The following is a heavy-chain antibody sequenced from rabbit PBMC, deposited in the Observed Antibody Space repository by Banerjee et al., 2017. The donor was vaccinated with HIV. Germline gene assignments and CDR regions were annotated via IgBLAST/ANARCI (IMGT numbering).Heavy chain of an antibody. D-gene: IGHD8-1*01. Sequence: QLVESGGGLVKPEGSLTLTCKASGFDLSSSYDMCWVRQAPGKGLEWIACICAGSSDFTYYANWAKGRFTISKTSSTTVTLQMTSLTAADTATYFCARSFSEAGGSYDYDLWGQGTLVTVS. J-gene: IGHJ6*01. CDR1: GFDLSSSYD. V-gene: IGHV1S45*01. CDR2: ICAGSSDFT. CDR3: ARSFSEAGGSYDYDL.